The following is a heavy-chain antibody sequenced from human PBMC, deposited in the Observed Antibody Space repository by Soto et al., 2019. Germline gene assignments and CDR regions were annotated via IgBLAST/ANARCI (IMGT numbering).Heavy chain of an antibody. Sequence: GESLKISCKGSGYSFTSYWIGWVRQMPGKGLEWMGIIYPGDSDTRYSPSFQGQVTISADKSISTAYLQWSSLKASDTAMYYCARQSLYSYAEGPVYPYYYYGMDVWGQGTTVTVSS. V-gene: IGHV5-51*01. CDR2: IYPGDSDT. D-gene: IGHD5-18*01. J-gene: IGHJ6*02. CDR1: GYSFTSYW. CDR3: ARQSLYSYAEGPVYPYYYYGMDV.